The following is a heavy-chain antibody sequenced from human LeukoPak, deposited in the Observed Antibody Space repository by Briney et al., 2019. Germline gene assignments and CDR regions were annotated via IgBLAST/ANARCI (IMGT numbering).Heavy chain of an antibody. CDR1: GYSFTTYY. CDR2: IDTTDSFA. CDR3: VKDGSSWFFDY. V-gene: IGHV5-10-1*01. D-gene: IGHD6-13*01. J-gene: IGHJ4*02. Sequence: GESLKISCETSGYSFTTYYISWVRQIPGGKGLEWMGRIDTTDSFATYSPSFQGRVTMSTDKYTNTAYLQWSSLKASDTAIYYCVKDGSSWFFDYWGQGTLVTVSS.